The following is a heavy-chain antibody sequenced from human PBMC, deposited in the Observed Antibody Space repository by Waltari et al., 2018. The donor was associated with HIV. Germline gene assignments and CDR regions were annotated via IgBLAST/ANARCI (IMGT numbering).Heavy chain of an antibody. D-gene: IGHD6-19*01. Sequence: QVQLQQWGAGLLKPSETLSLTCAVYGGSFSGYYWSWIRQPPGKGLEWIEEINHSGSTNYNPSLKSRVTISVDTSKNQFSLKLSSVTAADTAVYYCARGGAVAGGGWFDPWGQGTLVTVSS. CDR3: ARGGAVAGGGWFDP. J-gene: IGHJ5*02. CDR2: INHSGST. V-gene: IGHV4-34*01. CDR1: GGSFSGYY.